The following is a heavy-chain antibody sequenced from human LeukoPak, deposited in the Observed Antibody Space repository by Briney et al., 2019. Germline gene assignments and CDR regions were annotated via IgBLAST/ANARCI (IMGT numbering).Heavy chain of an antibody. Sequence: GGSLRLSCAASGFAFSDSWMYWVRQAPGKGLVWISNINEHGTTAYADSVKGRFTISRDNAKNILYLQMNSLRAEDTAVYYCARVRGGNWGQGTLVPVSS. CDR3: ARVRGGN. CDR1: GFAFSDSW. J-gene: IGHJ4*02. V-gene: IGHV3-74*01. D-gene: IGHD3-16*01. CDR2: INEHGTT.